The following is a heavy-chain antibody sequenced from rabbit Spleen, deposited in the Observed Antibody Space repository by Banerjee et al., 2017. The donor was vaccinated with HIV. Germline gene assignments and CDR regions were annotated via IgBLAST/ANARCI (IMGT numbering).Heavy chain of an antibody. CDR1: GLSLSNSAY. CDR2: IYAGSSGET. Sequence: QSLEESGGDLVKPGASLTLTCTASGLSLSNSAYMCWVRQAPGKGLEWIACIYAGSSGETYYASWAKGRFTISKTSSTTVTLQVTSLTAADTATYFCTRDSIYGGYAGYGYFYFNLWGPGPLVTVS. V-gene: IGHV1S40*01. D-gene: IGHD8-1*01. J-gene: IGHJ4*01. CDR3: TRDSIYGGYAGYGYFYFNL.